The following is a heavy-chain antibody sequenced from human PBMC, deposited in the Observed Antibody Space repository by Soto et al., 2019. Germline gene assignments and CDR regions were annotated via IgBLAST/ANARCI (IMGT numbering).Heavy chain of an antibody. J-gene: IGHJ6*02. D-gene: IGHD3-22*01. CDR3: AREGGYVGYYDWPQYGMDV. V-gene: IGHV3-30-3*01. CDR1: GFTFCSYA. Sequence: GGSLRLSCAACGFTFCSYAMHWVRQAPGKGLEWVAVISYDGSNKYYADSVKGRFTISRDNSKNTLYLQMNSLRAEDTAVYYCAREGGYVGYYDWPQYGMDVWGQGTTVTVSS. CDR2: ISYDGSNK.